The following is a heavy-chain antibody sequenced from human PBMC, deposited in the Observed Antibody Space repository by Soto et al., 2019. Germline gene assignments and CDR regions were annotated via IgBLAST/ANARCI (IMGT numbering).Heavy chain of an antibody. J-gene: IGHJ4*02. CDR1: GFTFSDAW. CDR3: TTNDF. V-gene: IGHV3-15*01. CDR2: IKDKSDGETA. Sequence: EVELVESGGGLVKPGGSLTLSCTASGFTFSDAWMTWVRQAPGKGLEWVGRIKDKSDGETADYAAPVKGRFMMTRDDSNSMLYLHMSSLRTEDTGMYYCTTNDFWGQGTLVTVSA.